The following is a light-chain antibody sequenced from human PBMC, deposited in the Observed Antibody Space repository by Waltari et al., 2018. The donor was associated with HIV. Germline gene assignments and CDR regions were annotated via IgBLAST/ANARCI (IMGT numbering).Light chain of an antibody. V-gene: IGKV3-20*01. J-gene: IGKJ1*01. CDR1: QSVSSSN. CDR2: GAS. Sequence: EIVLTQSPGTLSLSPGERATLSCRASQSVSSSNLAWYQQKPGQAPRLLIYGASSRATGIPDRFSGSGSGTDVTLTISRLEPEDFAVYYCQQYGSSSWTFGQGTKVEIK. CDR3: QQYGSSSWT.